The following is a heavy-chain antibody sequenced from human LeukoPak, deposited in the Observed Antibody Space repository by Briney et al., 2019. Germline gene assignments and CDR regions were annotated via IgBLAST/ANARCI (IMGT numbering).Heavy chain of an antibody. V-gene: IGHV4-31*03. CDR3: ARGLTTGSSYYYYYMDV. Sequence: PSETLSLTCTVSGGSISSGGYYWSWIRQHPGKGLEWIGYIYYSGSTYYNPSLKSRVTISVDTSKNQFSLKLSSVTAADTAVYYCARGLTTGSSYYYYYMDVWGKGTTVTVSS. CDR1: GGSISSGGYY. CDR2: IYYSGST. D-gene: IGHD4-11*01. J-gene: IGHJ6*03.